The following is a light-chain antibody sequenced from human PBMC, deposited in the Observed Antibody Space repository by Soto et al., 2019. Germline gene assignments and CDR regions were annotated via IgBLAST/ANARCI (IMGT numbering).Light chain of an antibody. CDR2: ATS. V-gene: IGKV1-6*01. J-gene: IGKJ1*01. Sequence: AIQMTQFPSSLSASVGDRVTITCRASQGIRNDLGWYQQKPGKAPNLLIYATSSLQGGVPSRFSGSGSGTDFTLTISNLQPEDAATYYCQQYESLSLWTFGQGTKVDIK. CDR3: QQYESLSLWT. CDR1: QGIRND.